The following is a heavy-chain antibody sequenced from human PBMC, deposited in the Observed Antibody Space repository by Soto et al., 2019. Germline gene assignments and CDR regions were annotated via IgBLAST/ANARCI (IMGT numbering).Heavy chain of an antibody. J-gene: IGHJ2*01. Sequence: QVQLQQWGAGLLKPSETLSLTCAVYGGSFSGYYWSWIRQPPGKGLEWIGEINHSGSTNYNPSLKIRVTISVDTSKNQFSLKLSSVTAADTAVYYCARGDTRYCSSTSCYKKHWYFDLWGRGTLVTVSS. D-gene: IGHD2-2*02. CDR2: INHSGST. V-gene: IGHV4-34*01. CDR3: ARGDTRYCSSTSCYKKHWYFDL. CDR1: GGSFSGYY.